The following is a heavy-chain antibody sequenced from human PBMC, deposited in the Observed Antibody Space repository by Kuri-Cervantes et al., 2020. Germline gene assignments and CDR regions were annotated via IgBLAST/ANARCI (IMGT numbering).Heavy chain of an antibody. J-gene: IGHJ3*02. V-gene: IGHV4-34*01. CDR3: ARDCSGGSCEDGRAFDI. CDR2: INHSGST. Sequence: GSLRLSCAASGFTFSDYYMSWIRQAPGKGLEWIGEINHSGSTNYNPSLKSRVTISVDTSKNQFSLKLSSVTAADTAVYYCARDCSGGSCEDGRAFDIWGQGTMVTVSS. D-gene: IGHD2-15*01. CDR1: GFTFSDYY.